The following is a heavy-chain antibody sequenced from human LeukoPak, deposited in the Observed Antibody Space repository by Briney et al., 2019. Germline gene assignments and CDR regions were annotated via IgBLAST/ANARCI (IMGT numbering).Heavy chain of an antibody. CDR2: INHSGST. CDR3: ARGRYYDFWSGYTRNWFDP. Sequence: SETLSLTCAVYGGSFSGYYWSWIRPPPGKGLEWIGEINHSGSTNYNPSLKSRVTISVDTSKNQFSLKLSSVTAADTAVYYCARGRYYDFWSGYTRNWFDPWGQGTLVTVSS. J-gene: IGHJ5*02. CDR1: GGSFSGYY. D-gene: IGHD3-3*01. V-gene: IGHV4-34*01.